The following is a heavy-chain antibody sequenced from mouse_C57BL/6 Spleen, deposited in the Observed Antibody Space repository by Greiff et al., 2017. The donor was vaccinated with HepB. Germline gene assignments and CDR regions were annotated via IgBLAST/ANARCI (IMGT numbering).Heavy chain of an antibody. Sequence: QVQLQQSGAELVKPGASVKLSCKASGYTFTEYTIHWVKQRSGQGLEWIGWFYPGSGSIKYNEKFKDKATLTADKSSSTVYMELSRLTSEDSAVYFCERHEEVPNYYGSSRAWFAYWGQGTLVTVSA. J-gene: IGHJ3*01. D-gene: IGHD1-1*01. CDR2: FYPGSGSI. CDR3: ERHEEVPNYYGSSRAWFAY. CDR1: GYTFTEYT. V-gene: IGHV1-62-2*01.